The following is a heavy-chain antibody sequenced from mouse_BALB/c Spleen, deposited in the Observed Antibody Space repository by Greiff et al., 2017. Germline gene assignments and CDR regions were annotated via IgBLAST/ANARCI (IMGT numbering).Heavy chain of an antibody. Sequence: EVKLVESGGGLVQPGGSRKLSCAASGFTFSSFGMHWVRQAPEKGLEWVAYISSGSSTIYYADTLKGRFTISRDNPKNTLFLQLTSLRSEDTAMYYCARSYGSSPWFAYWGQGTLVTVSA. D-gene: IGHD1-1*01. J-gene: IGHJ3*01. CDR2: ISSGSSTI. V-gene: IGHV5-17*02. CDR1: GFTFSSFG. CDR3: ARSYGSSPWFAY.